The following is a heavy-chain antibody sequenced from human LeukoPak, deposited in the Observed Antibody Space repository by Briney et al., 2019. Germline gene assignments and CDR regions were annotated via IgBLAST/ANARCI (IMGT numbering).Heavy chain of an antibody. CDR1: GFPFTISA. Sequence: ASVKVSLTASGFPFTISAMQWVRHARGQRLGWIGRIVVCSGNKKYAQKFQERVTITRDMSTSTAYMELSSLRSEDTAVYYCAAGPYDSSGTFDYWGQGTLVTVSS. V-gene: IGHV1-58*02. J-gene: IGHJ4*02. CDR3: AAGPYDSSGTFDY. CDR2: IVVCSGNK. D-gene: IGHD3-22*01.